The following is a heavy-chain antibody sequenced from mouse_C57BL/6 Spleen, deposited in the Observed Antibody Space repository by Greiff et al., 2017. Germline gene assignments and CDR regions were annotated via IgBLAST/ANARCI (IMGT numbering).Heavy chain of an antibody. D-gene: IGHD1-1*01. CDR2: IDPEDGET. Sequence: VQLQQSGAALVKPGASVKLSCTASGFNIKDYYMHWVKQRTEQGLEWIGRIDPEDGETKYAPKFQGKAPITADTASTTAYLQLSSLASEDTAVYYWARSTTVVPYVVNWGQGTTLTVSS. CDR3: ARSTTVVPYVVN. CDR1: GFNIKDYY. J-gene: IGHJ2*01. V-gene: IGHV14-2*01.